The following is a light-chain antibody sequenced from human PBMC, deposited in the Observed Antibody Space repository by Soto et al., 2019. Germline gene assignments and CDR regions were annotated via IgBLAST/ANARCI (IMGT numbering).Light chain of an antibody. V-gene: IGLV2-14*01. CDR3: SSWTSSSSYV. Sequence: QSVLTQPASVSGSPGLSIAISCSGTSSDVGGYNSVSWYQQYPGKAPKLIIHDVTNRPSGVSDRFSGSKSGNTASLTISGLQAEDEAEYYCSSWTSSSSYVFGSGTKVTVL. J-gene: IGLJ1*01. CDR1: SSDVGGYNS. CDR2: DVT.